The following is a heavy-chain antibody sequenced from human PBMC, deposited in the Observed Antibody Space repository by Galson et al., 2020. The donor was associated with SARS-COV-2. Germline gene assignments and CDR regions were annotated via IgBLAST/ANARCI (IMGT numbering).Heavy chain of an antibody. V-gene: IGHV4-31*03. D-gene: IGHD4-17*01. CDR1: AGSISSGGYY. Sequence: SQTLSLTCTVSAGSISSGGYYWNWIRQHPGKGLEWIGHIYYSGSTYTNPSPKSRLTISVDTSKHQFSLKLNSVTAADTAVYYCARYYGGNSFFDSWGQGTLVTVSS. J-gene: IGHJ4*02. CDR2: IYYSGST. CDR3: ARYYGGNSFFDS.